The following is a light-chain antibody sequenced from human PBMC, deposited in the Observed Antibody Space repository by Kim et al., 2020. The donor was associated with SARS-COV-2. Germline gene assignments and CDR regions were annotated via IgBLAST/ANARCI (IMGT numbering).Light chain of an antibody. CDR3: CSYAGSSTWV. CDR1: SSDVGSYNL. V-gene: IGLV2-23*02. CDR2: EVS. J-gene: IGLJ2*01. Sequence: QSALTPPASVSGSPGQSITISCTGTSSDVGSYNLVSWYQQHPGKAPKLMIYEVSKRPSGVSNRFSGSKSGNTASLTISGLQAEDEADYYCCSYAGSSTWVFGGGTQLTVL.